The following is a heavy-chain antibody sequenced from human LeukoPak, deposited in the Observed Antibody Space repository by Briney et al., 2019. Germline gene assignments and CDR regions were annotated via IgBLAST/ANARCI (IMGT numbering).Heavy chain of an antibody. CDR2: IKQDGSEK. Sequence: PGGSPRLSCAASGLTFSSYWMSWVRQAPGKGLEWVANIKQDGSEKYYVDSVKGRFTISRDNAKNSLYLQMNSLRAEDTAVYYCARADIIVVAAATPVGSAFEYWGQGTLITVS. CDR3: ARADIIVVAAATPVGSAFEY. CDR1: GLTFSSYW. D-gene: IGHD2-15*01. J-gene: IGHJ4*02. V-gene: IGHV3-7*01.